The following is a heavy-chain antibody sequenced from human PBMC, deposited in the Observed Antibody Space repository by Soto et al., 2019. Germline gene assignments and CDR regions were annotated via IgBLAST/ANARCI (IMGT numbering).Heavy chain of an antibody. D-gene: IGHD5-12*01. J-gene: IGHJ5*02. CDR1: GDRVSSNTAS. CDR2: TSFRSNRYN. Sequence: SQTLSLTCAISGDRVSSNTASRNWIRQSPSRGLEWLGRTSFRSNRYNDYAVSVKSRIIINPDTSNNQVALQLDAVTPEDTAAYFWPKGENLGPTTRYAFDPWGQGIMVTVSS. CDR3: PKGENLGPTTRYAFDP. V-gene: IGHV6-1*01.